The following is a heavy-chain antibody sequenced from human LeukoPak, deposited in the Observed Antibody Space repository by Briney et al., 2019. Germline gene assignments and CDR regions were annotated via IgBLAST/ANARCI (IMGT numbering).Heavy chain of an antibody. D-gene: IGHD3-10*01. Sequence: GGSLRLSRVASGFTFTNFWMSWVRQAPGKGLEWVSYISRSGDTIYFADSVKGRFTISRDNAKNSLYLQMSSLRAEDTAVYYCARDYASDYWGQGTLVTVSS. CDR3: ARDYASDY. CDR1: GFTFTNFW. J-gene: IGHJ4*02. V-gene: IGHV3-48*04. CDR2: ISRSGDTI.